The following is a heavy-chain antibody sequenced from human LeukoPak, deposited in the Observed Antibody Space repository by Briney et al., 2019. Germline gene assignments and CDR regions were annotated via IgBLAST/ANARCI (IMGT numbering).Heavy chain of an antibody. CDR1: GLTFSTSG. CDR2: IVPTGSDR. CDR3: ATETNGRHYDY. D-gene: IGHD1-14*01. Sequence: GGSLRLFCTASGLTFSTSGFNWARRAPGKGLEWVASIVPTGSDRYHADSIKGRFTISRDNANNFLYLQMNSLRAEDTAVYYCATETNGRHYDYWGQGTLLTVSS. J-gene: IGHJ4*02. V-gene: IGHV3-21*06.